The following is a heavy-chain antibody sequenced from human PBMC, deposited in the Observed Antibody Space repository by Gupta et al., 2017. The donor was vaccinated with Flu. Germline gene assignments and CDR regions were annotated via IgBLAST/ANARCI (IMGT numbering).Heavy chain of an antibody. CDR2: ISAYNGNT. Sequence: LEWMGWISAYNGNTNYAQKLQGRVTMTTDTSTSTAYMELRSLRSDDTAVYYCARDPPDYGGNSGYYYYGMDVWGQGTTVTVSS. D-gene: IGHD4-17*01. J-gene: IGHJ6*02. CDR3: ARDPPDYGGNSGYYYYGMDV. V-gene: IGHV1-18*01.